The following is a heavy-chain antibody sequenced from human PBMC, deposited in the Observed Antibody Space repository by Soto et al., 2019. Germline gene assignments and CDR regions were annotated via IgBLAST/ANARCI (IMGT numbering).Heavy chain of an antibody. CDR3: AKGARGYSPAAMDV. D-gene: IGHD5-18*01. CDR2: ISGSGSTA. CDR1: EFSFGGYA. V-gene: IGHV3-23*01. J-gene: IGHJ6*02. Sequence: EVQLLESGGGMVQPGGSLRLSCAASEFSFGGYAISWVRLAPGKGLEWVSGISGSGSTAFYADSVRGRFTISRDNSKNTLYQQMNSLRAEDTAVYYCAKGARGYSPAAMDVWGQGTTVTVSS.